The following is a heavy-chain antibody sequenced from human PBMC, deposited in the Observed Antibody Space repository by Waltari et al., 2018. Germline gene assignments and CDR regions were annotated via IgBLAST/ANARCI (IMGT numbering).Heavy chain of an antibody. CDR1: GYTLTELS. D-gene: IGHD6-25*01. J-gene: IGHJ3*02. V-gene: IGHV1-24*01. CDR2: FDPEDGET. CDR3: SGLDGAFDI. Sequence: VQLVQSGAEGKKPGASVKVSCKVAGYTLTELSMHWVRQAPVKGLEWMGGFDPEDGETIYAQKFHGRVTLTEDTSTATAYLELSSLSSEDPAVYYCSGLDGAFDIWGQGTMVTVSS.